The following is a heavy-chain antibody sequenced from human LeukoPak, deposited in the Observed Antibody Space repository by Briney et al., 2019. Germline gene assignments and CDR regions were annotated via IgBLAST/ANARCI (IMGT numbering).Heavy chain of an antibody. CDR3: ARGRVSSSTWYSTYYYYFYMDV. V-gene: IGHV4-59*01. J-gene: IGHJ6*03. CDR2: IYYSGST. D-gene: IGHD4-11*01. CDR1: GGSISSYY. Sequence: TSETLSLTCTVSGGSISSYYWSWIRQPPGKGLEWIGYIYYSGSTNYNPSLKSRVTISVDTSKNQFSLKLSSVTAADTAVYYCARGRVSSSTWYSTYYYYFYMDVWGKGTTVTVSS.